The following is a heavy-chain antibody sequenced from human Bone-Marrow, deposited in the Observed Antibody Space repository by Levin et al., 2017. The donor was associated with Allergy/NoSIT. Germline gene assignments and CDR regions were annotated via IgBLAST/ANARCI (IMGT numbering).Heavy chain of an antibody. V-gene: IGHV1-69*13. Sequence: SVKVSCKASGGTFSVYTISWVRQAPGQGLEWMGGIIPFSGTANYAQKFQGRVTITADESTSTTYMELSSLTSEDTAVYYCAGQPNYDILTGWGQGTLVTVSS. CDR1: GGTFSVYT. CDR3: AGQPNYDILTG. J-gene: IGHJ4*02. CDR2: IIPFSGTA. D-gene: IGHD3-9*01.